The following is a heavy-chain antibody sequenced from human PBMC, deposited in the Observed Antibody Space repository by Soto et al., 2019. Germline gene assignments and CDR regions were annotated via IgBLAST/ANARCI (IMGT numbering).Heavy chain of an antibody. CDR3: AKELGESIAVAGRETDY. CDR2: ISGSGGST. D-gene: IGHD6-19*01. Sequence: GGSLRLSCAASGFTFSSYAMSWVRQAPGKGLEWVSAISGSGGSTYYADSVKGRFTISRDNSKNTLYLQMNSLRAEDTAVYYCAKELGESIAVAGRETDYWGQGTLVTVSS. CDR1: GFTFSSYA. J-gene: IGHJ4*02. V-gene: IGHV3-23*01.